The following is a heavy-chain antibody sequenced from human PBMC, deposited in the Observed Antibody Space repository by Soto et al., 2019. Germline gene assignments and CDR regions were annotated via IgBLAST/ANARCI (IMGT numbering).Heavy chain of an antibody. D-gene: IGHD3-9*01. Sequence: QVTLKESGPVLVKPTETLTLTCTVSGFSLSNARLGVSWIRQPPGKALEWLADIFSNDEQSYSTSLKSRLTISMHTSKSQVVVTMNNMDPVDTATYYCARIRPNYDIPDWGQGTLVTVSS. J-gene: IGHJ4*02. CDR1: GFSLSNARLG. CDR2: IFSNDEQ. CDR3: ARIRPNYDIPD. V-gene: IGHV2-26*01.